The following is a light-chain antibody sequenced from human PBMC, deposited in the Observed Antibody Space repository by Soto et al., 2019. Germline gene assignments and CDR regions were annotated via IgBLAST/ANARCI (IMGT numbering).Light chain of an antibody. CDR3: QQSYSTTPT. CDR1: QSISTY. Sequence: DIQMTQSPSSLSASVGDRVTITCRASQSISTYLNWYQQTPGKAPKLLIYAASSLQSGVPSRFSGSGSGTDFTLTISSLHPEDSATYYCQQSYSTTPTFGQGTKVDIK. CDR2: AAS. J-gene: IGKJ1*01. V-gene: IGKV1-39*01.